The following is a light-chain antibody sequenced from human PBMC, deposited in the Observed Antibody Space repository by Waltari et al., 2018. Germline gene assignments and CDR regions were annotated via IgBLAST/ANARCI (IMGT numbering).Light chain of an antibody. CDR3: QQSYSAPRT. Sequence: DIQMTQSPSSLSASVGDRVTITCRASQSLGTFLNWYQQKPGTAPKVLFYGASSLQSGVPSRFSGSGSGTDFTLTISSLHPEDFATYYCQQSYSAPRTFGQGTKLEIK. V-gene: IGKV1-39*01. J-gene: IGKJ2*01. CDR1: QSLGTF. CDR2: GAS.